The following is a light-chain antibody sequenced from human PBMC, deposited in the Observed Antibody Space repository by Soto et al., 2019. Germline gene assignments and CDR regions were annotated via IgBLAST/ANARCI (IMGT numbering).Light chain of an antibody. V-gene: IGLV2-11*01. CDR3: CSYAGSSYV. J-gene: IGLJ1*01. CDR1: SSDVGGYNY. Sequence: QSVLTQPRSVSGSPGQSVTISCTGTSSDVGGYNYVSWYQQHPGKAPKLMIYDVSKRPSGVHDRFSGSKSGNTASLTISGLQAEDEADYYCCSYAGSSYVFGTGTKVTVL. CDR2: DVS.